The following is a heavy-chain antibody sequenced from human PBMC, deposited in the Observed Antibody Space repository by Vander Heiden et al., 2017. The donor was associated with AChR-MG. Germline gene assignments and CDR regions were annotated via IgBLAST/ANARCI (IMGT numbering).Heavy chain of an antibody. CDR3: VRHSVAGYYFDL. Sequence: QVQLQESGPGLVKPSGTLSLTCAVSGVSISAGLWWSWVRQPPGKGLEWIGQISPSGRTSYSPALKGRVTISMDASKNQFSLRMDSLAAADTAVFYCVRHSVAGYYFDLWGRGSLVTVSS. D-gene: IGHD6-19*01. CDR1: GVSISAGLW. J-gene: IGHJ2*01. CDR2: ISPSGRT. V-gene: IGHV4-4*02.